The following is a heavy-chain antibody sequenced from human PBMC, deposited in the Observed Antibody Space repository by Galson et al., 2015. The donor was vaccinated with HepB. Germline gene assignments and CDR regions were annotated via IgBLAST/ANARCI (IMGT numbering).Heavy chain of an antibody. V-gene: IGHV3-48*02. CDR2: ISSSSSNI. CDR3: ARDPSLDSSLYNYFDY. CDR1: GFTFSNYA. Sequence: SLRLSCAASGFTFSNYAMNWARQAPGKGLEWVSYISSSSSNIHYADSVKGRFTVSRDNARNSLYLQMNSLRDEDTAVYYCARDPSLDSSLYNYFDYWGQGTLVTVSS. D-gene: IGHD3-16*01. J-gene: IGHJ4*02.